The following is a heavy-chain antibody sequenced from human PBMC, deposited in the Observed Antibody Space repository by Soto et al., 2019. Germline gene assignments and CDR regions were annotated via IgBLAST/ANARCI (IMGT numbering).Heavy chain of an antibody. J-gene: IGHJ5*02. D-gene: IGHD6-19*01. CDR3: ARLGWWFDP. CDR2: IYYSGST. Sequence: SETLSLTCTVSGGCISSYYWSWIRQPPGKGLEWIGYIYYSGSTNYNPSLKSRVTISVDTSKNQFSLKLSSVTAADTAVYYCARLGWWFDPWGQGTLVTVSS. CDR1: GGCISSYY. V-gene: IGHV4-59*01.